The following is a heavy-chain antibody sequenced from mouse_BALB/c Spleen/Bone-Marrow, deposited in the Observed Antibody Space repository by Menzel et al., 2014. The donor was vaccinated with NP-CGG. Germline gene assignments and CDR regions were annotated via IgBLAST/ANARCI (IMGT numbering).Heavy chain of an antibody. CDR3: ARSSYYAMDY. CDR1: GYSFTGYY. J-gene: IGHJ4*01. CDR2: INPYIGAT. V-gene: IGHV1-31*01. Sequence: VQLQQSGPELVKPGASVKISCKASGYSFTGYYMHWVKQSHVKSLEWIGRINPYIGATSYNQNFKDKASLTVDKSSSTAYMELHSLTSEDSAVYYCARSSYYAMDYWGQGTSVTVSS.